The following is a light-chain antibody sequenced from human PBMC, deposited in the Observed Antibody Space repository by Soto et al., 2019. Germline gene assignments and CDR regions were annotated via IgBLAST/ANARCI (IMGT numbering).Light chain of an antibody. CDR1: QSLSTN. Sequence: EIVMTQSPATLSVSPGEGATLSCRASQSLSTNLAWYQHKPGQAPRLLIYGASTRATGIPARFSGSGSGTEFTLTISSLQSEDFAIYYCQQYNIWPPWTFGKGTKVDIK. V-gene: IGKV3-15*01. CDR3: QQYNIWPPWT. J-gene: IGKJ1*01. CDR2: GAS.